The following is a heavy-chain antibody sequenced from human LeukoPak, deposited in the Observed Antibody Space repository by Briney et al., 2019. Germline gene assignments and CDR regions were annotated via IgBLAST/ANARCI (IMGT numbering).Heavy chain of an antibody. V-gene: IGHV1-2*06. CDR2: INPNSGGT. Sequence: GASVKVSCKASGYTFTGYYMHWVRQAPGQGLEWMGRINPNSGGTSYAQKFQGRVTMTRDTSISTAYMELSRLRSDDTAVYYCARDHDSSGYYVDWGQGTLVTVSS. CDR1: GYTFTGYY. J-gene: IGHJ4*02. CDR3: ARDHDSSGYYVD. D-gene: IGHD3-22*01.